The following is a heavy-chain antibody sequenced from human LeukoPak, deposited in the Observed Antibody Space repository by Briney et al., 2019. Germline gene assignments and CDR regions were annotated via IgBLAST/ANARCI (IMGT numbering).Heavy chain of an antibody. CDR3: AKDMMHSGSWFDP. D-gene: IGHD1-26*01. V-gene: IGHV3-23*01. CDR1: GFTFSSYA. J-gene: IGHJ5*02. CDR2: ISGSGGST. Sequence: GGSLRLSCAASGFTFSSYAMSWVRQAPGKGLEWVSAISGSGGSTYYADSVKGRFTISRDNAKNTLHLQMNSLRVEDTAVYYCAKDMMHSGSWFDPWGQGTLVTVSS.